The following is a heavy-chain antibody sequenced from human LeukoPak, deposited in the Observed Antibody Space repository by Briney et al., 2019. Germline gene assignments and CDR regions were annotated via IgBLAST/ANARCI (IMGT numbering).Heavy chain of an antibody. CDR3: ARAHYGSGSYYPITRFDP. Sequence: NPSETLSLTCTASGGSISSGDYYWSWIRQPPGKGLEWIGYIYYSGSTYYNPTLKSRVTISVDTSKNQFSLELSSVTAADTAVYYCARAHYGSGSYYPITRFDPWGQGTLVTVSS. CDR2: IYYSGST. D-gene: IGHD3-10*01. V-gene: IGHV4-30-4*01. CDR1: GGSISSGDYY. J-gene: IGHJ5*02.